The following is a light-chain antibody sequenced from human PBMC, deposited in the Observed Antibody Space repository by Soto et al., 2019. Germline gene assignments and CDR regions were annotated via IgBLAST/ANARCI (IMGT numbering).Light chain of an antibody. CDR1: QSVNSN. CDR3: QQYNNWPRT. J-gene: IGKJ1*01. Sequence: EIVLTQSPATLSLSPGERATLSCRASQSVNSNLVCYQQKSGQAPRLLIFDTSTRATGIPDRFSGSGYGTEFTLTISSLQSEHFAVYYCQQYNNWPRTFGQGTKVDIK. CDR2: DTS. V-gene: IGKV3-15*01.